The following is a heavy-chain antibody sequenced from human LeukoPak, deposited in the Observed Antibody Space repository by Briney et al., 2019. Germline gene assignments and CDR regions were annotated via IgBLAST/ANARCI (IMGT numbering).Heavy chain of an antibody. J-gene: IGHJ3*02. CDR2: ISGSGGST. Sequence: GGSLRLSCAASGFTFRSYVMSWVRQAPGKGLEWVSVISGSGGSTYDADSVKGRFTMSRDNSKNTLYLQMNSLRAEDTAVYYCAKDWGAGDGAFDIWGQGTMVTVSS. D-gene: IGHD1-26*01. V-gene: IGHV3-23*01. CDR3: AKDWGAGDGAFDI. CDR1: GFTFRSYV.